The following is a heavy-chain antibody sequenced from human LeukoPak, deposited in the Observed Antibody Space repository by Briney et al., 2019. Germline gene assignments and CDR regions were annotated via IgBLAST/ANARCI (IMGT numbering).Heavy chain of an antibody. CDR1: GFTFSRYS. J-gene: IGHJ3*02. CDR2: ISSSSSYI. D-gene: IGHD1-26*01. Sequence: PGGSLRLSCAASGFTFSRYSMNWVRQAPGKGLEWVSSISSSSSYIYYADSVKGRFTISRDNAKNSLYLQMNSLRAEDTAVYYCARDREGATLNDAFDIWGQGTMVTVSS. CDR3: ARDREGATLNDAFDI. V-gene: IGHV3-21*01.